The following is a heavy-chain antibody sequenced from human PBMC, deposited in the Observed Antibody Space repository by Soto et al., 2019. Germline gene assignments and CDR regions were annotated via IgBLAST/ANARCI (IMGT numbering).Heavy chain of an antibody. CDR2: ISDYGTRK. CDR3: ARDIGVGGTSGIPDY. D-gene: IGHD1-1*01. J-gene: IGHJ4*02. V-gene: IGHV3-30-3*01. Sequence: QVHLVESGGDVVQPGRSLRLSCAASGFTFTSHAMHWVRQTPGEGLEWVATISDYGTRKFYADSVQGRFSISRDNARNTLYLQMNSLTIEDTGIFYCARDIGVGGTSGIPDYWGQGTLVTVSS. CDR1: GFTFTSHA.